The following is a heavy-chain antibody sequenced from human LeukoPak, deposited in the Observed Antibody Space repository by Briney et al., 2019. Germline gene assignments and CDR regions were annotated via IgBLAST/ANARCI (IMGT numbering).Heavy chain of an antibody. CDR3: ARAAVRGALYNWFDP. V-gene: IGHV1-2*06. D-gene: IGHD3-10*01. CDR2: INPNSGGT. J-gene: IGHJ5*02. Sequence: ASVKVSCKASGYTFTGYYMHWVRQAPGQGLEWMGRINPNSGGTNYAQKFQGRVTMTRDTSISTAYKELGRLRSDDTAVYYCARAAVRGALYNWFDPWGQGTLVTVSS. CDR1: GYTFTGYY.